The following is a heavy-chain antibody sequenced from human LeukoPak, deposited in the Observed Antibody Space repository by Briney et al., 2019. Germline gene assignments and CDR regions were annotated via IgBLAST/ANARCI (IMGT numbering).Heavy chain of an antibody. CDR2: IYYSGST. CDR3: ARTAIAARPDWFDP. D-gene: IGHD6-6*01. V-gene: IGHV4-59*01. CDR1: GGSISSYY. Sequence: PSETLSLTCTVPGGSISSYYWSWSRQPPGKGREWMGYIYYSGSTNYNPSLKSRGTISVDTSKNQFSLKLSSVTAADTAVYYCARTAIAARPDWFDPWGQGTLVTVSS. J-gene: IGHJ5*02.